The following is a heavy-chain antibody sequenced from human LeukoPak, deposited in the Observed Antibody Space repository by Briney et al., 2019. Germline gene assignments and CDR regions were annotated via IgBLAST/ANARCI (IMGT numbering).Heavy chain of an antibody. V-gene: IGHV3-30-3*01. Sequence: GMSLRLSCAVSEVNFRHYAIHWVRQAPGKGLEWVAVISYDGTTKHYADSVKGRLTLSRDSSKNTVFLQMNSLRLEDTAVYYCARERAYFDFWSGPAYWGQGTLVTVSS. CDR3: ARERAYFDFWSGPAY. J-gene: IGHJ4*02. CDR2: ISYDGTTK. D-gene: IGHD3-3*01. CDR1: EVNFRHYA.